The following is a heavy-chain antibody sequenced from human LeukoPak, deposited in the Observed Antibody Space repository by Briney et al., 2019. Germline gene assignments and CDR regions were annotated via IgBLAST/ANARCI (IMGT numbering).Heavy chain of an antibody. J-gene: IGHJ4*02. D-gene: IGHD3-22*01. CDR2: IYYSGRT. V-gene: IGHV4-59*01. Sequence: SETLSLTCTVSGGSISSYYWSWIRQPPGKGLEWIGYIYYSGRTNYNPSLKSRVTISVDTSKNQFSLKLRSVTAADTAVYYCARAVKYYYDRSDEYFDYWGQGTLVTVSS. CDR1: GGSISSYY. CDR3: ARAVKYYYDRSDEYFDY.